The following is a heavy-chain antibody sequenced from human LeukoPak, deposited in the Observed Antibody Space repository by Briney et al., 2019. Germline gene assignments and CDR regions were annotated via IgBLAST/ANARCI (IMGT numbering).Heavy chain of an antibody. V-gene: IGHV1-2*02. Sequence: ASVKVSCKASGYTFTSYHMHWVRQAPGQGLEWMGWINPNSGGTNYAQKFQGRVTMTRDTSISTAYMELSRLRSDDTAVYYCAGYYYDSSMGAFDIWGQGTMVTVSS. CDR2: INPNSGGT. CDR1: GYTFTSYH. D-gene: IGHD3-22*01. CDR3: AGYYYDSSMGAFDI. J-gene: IGHJ3*02.